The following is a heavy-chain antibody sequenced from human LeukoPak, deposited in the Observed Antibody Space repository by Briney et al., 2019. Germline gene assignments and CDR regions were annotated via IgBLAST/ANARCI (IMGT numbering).Heavy chain of an antibody. CDR2: ISYSGST. CDR1: GGSINSYY. J-gene: IGHJ4*02. CDR3: ASSIAARKGFDY. V-gene: IGHV4-59*01. D-gene: IGHD6-6*01. Sequence: SETLSLTCTVSGGSINSYYWSWIRQPPGKGLEWIGYISYSGSTNYNPSLESRVTISLDTSKNQFSLKLSSVTAADTAVYYCASSIAARKGFDYWGQGTLVTVSS.